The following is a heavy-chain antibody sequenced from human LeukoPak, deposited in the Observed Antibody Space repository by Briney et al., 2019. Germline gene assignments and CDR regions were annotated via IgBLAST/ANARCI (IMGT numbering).Heavy chain of an antibody. CDR3: ARDKYSYVYIDY. D-gene: IGHD5-18*01. J-gene: IGHJ4*02. Sequence: GGSLRLSCAASGFTFSSYEMNWVRRAPGKGLEWVSYISSSGSTIYYADSVKGRFTISRDNAKNSLYLQMNSLRAEDTAVYYCARDKYSYVYIDYWGQGTLVTVSS. CDR2: ISSSGSTI. CDR1: GFTFSSYE. V-gene: IGHV3-48*03.